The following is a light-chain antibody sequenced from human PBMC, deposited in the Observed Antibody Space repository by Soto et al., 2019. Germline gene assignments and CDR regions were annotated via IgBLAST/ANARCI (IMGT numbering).Light chain of an antibody. CDR1: QSVLYSSNNENY. CDR3: QQYYCTPLT. Sequence: DIVMTQSPDSLAVSLGERATINCKSSQSVLYSSNNENYLAWYQQKPGQPPKLLIYLASTRESGVPDRFSGNGSGTDFTLTISSLQAEDVAVYYCQQYYCTPLTFGGGTKVEIK. V-gene: IGKV4-1*01. J-gene: IGKJ4*01. CDR2: LAS.